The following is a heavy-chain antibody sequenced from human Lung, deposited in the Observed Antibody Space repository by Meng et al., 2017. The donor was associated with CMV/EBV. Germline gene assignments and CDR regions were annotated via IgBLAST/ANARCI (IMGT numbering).Heavy chain of an antibody. CDR2: IPHRGSS. CDR3: LRRSGGSV. Sequence: QVQLREAGPALVKPSETLSRTCAVSGDSITNHNWWAWVRQPPGKGLEWIGEIPHRGSSAYNPSLKSRVSMSIDKSKNQFSLKLTSVTAADTAVYHCLRRSGGSVWGQGTLVTVSS. D-gene: IGHD3-10*01. CDR1: GDSITNHNW. J-gene: IGHJ1*01. V-gene: IGHV4-4*02.